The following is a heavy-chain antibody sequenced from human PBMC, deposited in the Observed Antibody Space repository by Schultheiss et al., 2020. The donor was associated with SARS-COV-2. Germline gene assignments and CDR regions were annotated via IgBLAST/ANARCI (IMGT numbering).Heavy chain of an antibody. Sequence: SETLSLTCTVSGGSISSYYWSWIRQPPGKGLEWIGYIYYSGSTNYNPSLKSRVTISVDTSKNQFSLKLSSVTAADTAVYYCARGYSSSWYYFDYWGQGTLVTVSS. V-gene: IGHV4-59*01. CDR3: ARGYSSSWYYFDY. D-gene: IGHD6-13*01. J-gene: IGHJ4*02. CDR2: IYYSGST. CDR1: GGSISSYY.